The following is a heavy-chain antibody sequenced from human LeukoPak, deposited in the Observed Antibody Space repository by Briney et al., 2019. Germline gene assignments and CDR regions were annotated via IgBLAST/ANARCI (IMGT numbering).Heavy chain of an antibody. V-gene: IGHV3-30-3*01. CDR3: ARDLDALYYFDY. D-gene: IGHD1-1*01. Sequence: GGSLRLSCAASGFTFSSYAMHWVRQAPGKGLEWVAVISYDGSNKYHTDSVQGRFTIPRDNSKNTLYLQMNSLRAEDTAVYYCARDLDALYYFDYWGQGTLVTVSS. CDR2: ISYDGSNK. J-gene: IGHJ4*02. CDR1: GFTFSSYA.